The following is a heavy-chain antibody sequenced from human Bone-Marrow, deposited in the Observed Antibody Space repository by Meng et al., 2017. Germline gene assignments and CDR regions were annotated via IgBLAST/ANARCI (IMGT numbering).Heavy chain of an antibody. J-gene: IGHJ5*02. V-gene: IGHV4-4*07. CDR2: IYTSGST. CDR1: AGSVSSYY. CDR3: ARAGGVAVAGIFLGFDP. Sequence: GLLPRWGPGLGKAWGSLSRACTASAGSVSSYYWSCIRQPSGKGLEWNGRIYTSGSTNYNPSLKSRVTMSVDTSKNQFSLKLSSVTAADTAVYYCARAGGVAVAGIFLGFDPWGQGTLVTVSS. D-gene: IGHD6-19*01.